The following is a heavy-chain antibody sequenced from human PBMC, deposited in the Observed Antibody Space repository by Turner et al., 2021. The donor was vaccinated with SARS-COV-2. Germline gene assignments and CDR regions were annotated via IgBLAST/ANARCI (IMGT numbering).Heavy chain of an antibody. D-gene: IGHD1-26*01. J-gene: IGHJ5*02. CDR1: GFTSSSCG. CDR2: ISYDGSNK. V-gene: IGHV3-30-3*01. CDR3: ARLYSGSYFGWFDP. Sequence: GRSLRLSCAASGFTSSSCGMHWVRQAPGKGLEWVAVISYDGSNKYYADSVKGRFTISRDNSKNTLYLQMNSLRAEDTAVYYCARLYSGSYFGWFDPWGQGTLVTVSS.